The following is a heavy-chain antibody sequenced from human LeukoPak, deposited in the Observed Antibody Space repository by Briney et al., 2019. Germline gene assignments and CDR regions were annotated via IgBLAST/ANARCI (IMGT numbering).Heavy chain of an antibody. CDR1: GASIGSFY. J-gene: IGHJ4*02. CDR3: ARGLHEYGDLPLGY. V-gene: IGHV4-59*01. CDR2: ISYGGST. D-gene: IGHD4-17*01. Sequence: SETLSLTRTVSGASIGSFYWSWIRQPPGKGLEWIGYISYGGSTISDPSLKSRVTISVDTSKNQFSLRLTSVTAADTAVYYYARGLHEYGDLPLGYWGQGTLLTVSS.